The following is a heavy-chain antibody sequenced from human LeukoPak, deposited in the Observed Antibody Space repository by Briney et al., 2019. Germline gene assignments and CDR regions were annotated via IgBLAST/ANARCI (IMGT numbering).Heavy chain of an antibody. CDR1: GYTFTSYG. V-gene: IGHV1-18*04. J-gene: IGHJ4*02. CDR3: ARVPPAPYCSSTSCPLPFDY. D-gene: IGHD2-2*01. Sequence: ASVKVSCTASGYTFTSYGISWVRQAPGQGLEWMGWISAYNGNTNYAQKLQGRVTMTTDTSTSTAYMELRSLRSDDTAVYYCARVPPAPYCSSTSCPLPFDYWGQGTLVTVSS. CDR2: ISAYNGNT.